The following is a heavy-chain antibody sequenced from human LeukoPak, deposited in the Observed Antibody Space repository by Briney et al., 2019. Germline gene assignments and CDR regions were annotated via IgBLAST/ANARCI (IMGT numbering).Heavy chain of an antibody. J-gene: IGHJ4*02. D-gene: IGHD4-17*01. CDR1: GFTFSSYE. Sequence: PGGSLRLSCAASGFTFSSYEMNWVRQAPGKGLEWVSYISSSGSTIYYADSVKGRFTISRDNAKNSLYLQMNSLRAEDTAVYYCATDWGPDTVTTPDFDYWGQGTLVTVSS. CDR2: ISSSGSTI. CDR3: ATDWGPDTVTTPDFDY. V-gene: IGHV3-48*03.